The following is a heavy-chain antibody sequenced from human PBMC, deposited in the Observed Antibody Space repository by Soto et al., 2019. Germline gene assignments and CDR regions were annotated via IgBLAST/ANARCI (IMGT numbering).Heavy chain of an antibody. CDR1: SGSISSYY. V-gene: IGHV4-59*01. CDR3: ARRWGDAFDF. J-gene: IGHJ3*01. D-gene: IGHD1-26*01. Sequence: QVQLQESGPGLVKPSETLSLTCTVSSGSISSYYWSWIRQPPGKGLEWIGYIYYSGSTNYNPPLKSRVTISVDTSKNQFSLKLSSVTAADTAVYYCARRWGDAFDFWGQGTMVTVSS. CDR2: IYYSGST.